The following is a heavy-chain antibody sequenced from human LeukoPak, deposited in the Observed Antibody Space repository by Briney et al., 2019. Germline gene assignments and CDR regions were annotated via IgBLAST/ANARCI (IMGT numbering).Heavy chain of an antibody. D-gene: IGHD3-10*01. J-gene: IGHJ3*02. CDR1: GFSLSTSGMC. V-gene: IGHV2-70*11. Sequence: SGPALVKPTQTLTLTCTFSGFSLSTSGMCVSWIRQPPGKALEWLARIDWDDDKYYSTSLKTRLTISKDTSKNQVVLTMTNMDPVDTATYYCARIRPDYYGSGLNAFDIWGQGTMVTVSS. CDR2: IDWDDDK. CDR3: ARIRPDYYGSGLNAFDI.